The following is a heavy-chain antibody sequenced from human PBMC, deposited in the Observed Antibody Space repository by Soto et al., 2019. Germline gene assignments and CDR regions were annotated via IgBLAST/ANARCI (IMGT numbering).Heavy chain of an antibody. CDR3: ARDRSLFGGDIDITRGDTFDI. D-gene: IGHD3-16*02. Sequence: ASVKVSCKASGYTFTSYGSSWVRQAPGQGLEWMGWISAYNGNTNYAQKLQGRVTMTTDTSTSTAYMELRSLRSDDTAVYYCARDRSLFGGDIDITRGDTFDIWGQGTMVTVSS. J-gene: IGHJ3*02. V-gene: IGHV1-18*04. CDR2: ISAYNGNT. CDR1: GYTFTSYG.